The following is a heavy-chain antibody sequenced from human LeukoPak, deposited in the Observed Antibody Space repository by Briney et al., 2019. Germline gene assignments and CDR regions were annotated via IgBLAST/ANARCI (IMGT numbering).Heavy chain of an antibody. CDR1: GGSISSGSYY. CDR3: ARAVVDGSSWGAYYYYYYMDV. D-gene: IGHD6-13*01. Sequence: SETLSLTCTVSGGSISSGSYYWSWIRQPAGKGLEWIGRIYTSGSTNYNPSLKSRVTISYTSKNQFSLKLNSVTAADTAVYYCARAVVDGSSWGAYYYYYYMDVWGKGTTVTVSS. CDR2: IYTSGST. J-gene: IGHJ6*03. V-gene: IGHV4-61*02.